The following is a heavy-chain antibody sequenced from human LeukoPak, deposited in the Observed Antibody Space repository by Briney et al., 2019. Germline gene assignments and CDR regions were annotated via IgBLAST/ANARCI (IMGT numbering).Heavy chain of an antibody. V-gene: IGHV3-21*01. CDR1: GITFSSYA. J-gene: IGHJ5*02. Sequence: GGSLRLSCAASGITFSSYAMSWVRQAPGKGLEWVSSISGSSSYIYYADSVKGRFTISRDNAKNSLYLQMNSLRAEDTAVYYCARTGTLGNWFDPWGQGTLVTVSS. CDR2: ISGSSSYI. D-gene: IGHD3-10*01. CDR3: ARTGTLGNWFDP.